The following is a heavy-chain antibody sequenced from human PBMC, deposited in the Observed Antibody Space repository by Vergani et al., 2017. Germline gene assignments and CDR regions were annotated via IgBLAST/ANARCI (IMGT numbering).Heavy chain of an antibody. CDR3: AKNPGISTTRHYYAMDV. J-gene: IGHJ6*02. CDR1: GFKFSDHY. D-gene: IGHD1-1*01. V-gene: IGHV3-11*04. Sequence: VQLVESGGGLVQPGGSLRLSCAASGFKFSDHYMSCIRQAPGKGLEWVSHISPGASTVSYTDSVTGRFTVSRDNDNNSLTLDMTTLRVEDTAVYYCAKNPGISTTRHYYAMDVWGQGTTVTVSS. CDR2: ISPGASTV.